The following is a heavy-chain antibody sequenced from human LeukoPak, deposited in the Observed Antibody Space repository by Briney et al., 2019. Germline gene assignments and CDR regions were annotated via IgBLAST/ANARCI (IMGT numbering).Heavy chain of an antibody. D-gene: IGHD5-18*01. J-gene: IGHJ4*02. Sequence: GGSLRLSCAASGFTFSAFGMHWVRQALGKGLEWVAVISYDGSNTYYVDSVKGRFTISRDNSENTLYLQMNSLRPEDTAVYYCATLSYSYGHHGSYWGQGTLVTVSS. CDR1: GFTFSAFG. CDR2: ISYDGSNT. CDR3: ATLSYSYGHHGSY. V-gene: IGHV3-30*03.